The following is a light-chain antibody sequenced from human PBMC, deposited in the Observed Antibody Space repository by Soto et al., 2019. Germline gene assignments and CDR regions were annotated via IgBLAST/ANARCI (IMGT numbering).Light chain of an antibody. J-gene: IGKJ4*01. CDR1: QGISSY. CDR3: QQVNVYPST. V-gene: IGKV1-9*01. Sequence: IPLTQSPSSLSASVGDRVTITCRAIQGISSYLGWYQQKPGKAPNLLIYDASTLHSGVPSRFSGGGSGTDFTLTISSLQPEDFATYCCQQVNVYPSTFGGGTKVEIK. CDR2: DAS.